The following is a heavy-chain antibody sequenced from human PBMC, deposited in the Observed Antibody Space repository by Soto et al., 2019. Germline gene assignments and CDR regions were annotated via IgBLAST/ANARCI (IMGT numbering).Heavy chain of an antibody. D-gene: IGHD4-17*01. CDR1: GFTFSSYG. Sequence: QVQLVESGGGVVQPGRSLRLSCAASGFTFSSYGMHWVRQAPGKGLEWVAVIWYDGSNKYYADSVNGRFTISRDNSKNTLYLQMNSLRAKDTAVYYCARDLAAVGDSYFDYWGQGSLVTVSS. CDR3: ARDLAAVGDSYFDY. CDR2: IWYDGSNK. J-gene: IGHJ4*02. V-gene: IGHV3-33*01.